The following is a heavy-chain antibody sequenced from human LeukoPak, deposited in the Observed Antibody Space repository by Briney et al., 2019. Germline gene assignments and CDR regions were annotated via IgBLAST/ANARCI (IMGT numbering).Heavy chain of an antibody. V-gene: IGHV3-30*03. CDR2: ISYDGSNK. J-gene: IGHJ4*02. Sequence: PGGSLRLSCATSGFTFSNYGMHWVRQAPGKGLEWVAVISYDGSNKYYADSVKGRFTISRDNSKNTLYLQMNSLRAEDTAVYYCATRPDELVPFDYWGQGTLVTVSS. D-gene: IGHD3-9*01. CDR1: GFTFSNYG. CDR3: ATRPDELVPFDY.